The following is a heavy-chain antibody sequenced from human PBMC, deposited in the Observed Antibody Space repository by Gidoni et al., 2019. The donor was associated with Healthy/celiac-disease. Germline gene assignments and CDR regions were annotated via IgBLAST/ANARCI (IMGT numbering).Heavy chain of an antibody. J-gene: IGHJ4*02. Sequence: EVQLVESGGGLVQPGRSLRLSCAASGFTFSSYAMRWVRQAPGKGLEWVSAISWNSGSIGYADSVKGRFTISRDNAKNSLYLQMNSLRAEDTALYYCVKAYYDSSGYYGGADYWGQGTLVTVSS. CDR3: VKAYYDSSGYYGGADY. V-gene: IGHV3-9*01. CDR2: ISWNSGSI. D-gene: IGHD3-22*01. CDR1: GFTFSSYA.